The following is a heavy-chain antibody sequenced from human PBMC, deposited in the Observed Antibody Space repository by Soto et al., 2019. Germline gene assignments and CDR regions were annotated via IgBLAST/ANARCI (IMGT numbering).Heavy chain of an antibody. J-gene: IGHJ4*02. CDR2: ISAYNGNT. CDR3: ARGYTQSTVTPIRY. Sequence: ASVKVSCKASGYTFSTYGITWLRQSPGQGLEWMGWISAYNGNTNYAQKLQGRLTMTTDTSTSTAYMELRSLRSDDTAVYYCARGYTQSTVTPIRYWGQGTLVTVSS. D-gene: IGHD4-17*01. V-gene: IGHV1-18*01. CDR1: GYTFSTYG.